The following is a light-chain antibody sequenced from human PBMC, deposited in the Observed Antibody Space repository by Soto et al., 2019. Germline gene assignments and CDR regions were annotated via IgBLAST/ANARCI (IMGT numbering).Light chain of an antibody. V-gene: IGKV2-30*01. J-gene: IGKJ2*01. CDR1: RSLVYSDGNTY. CDR3: LQVTHWPHT. Sequence: DVVMTQSPLSLPVTLGQPASISCRSSRSLVYSDGNTYLSWLQQRPGQSPRRLIYKVSNRDSGVPDRFRGSGSAPDFPLKISRVEADDVAIYYCLQVTHWPHTFGQGTKLQLK. CDR2: KVS.